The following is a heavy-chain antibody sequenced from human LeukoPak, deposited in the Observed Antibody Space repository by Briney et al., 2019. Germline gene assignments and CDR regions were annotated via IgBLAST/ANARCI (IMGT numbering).Heavy chain of an antibody. CDR1: GFTFSTYS. D-gene: IGHD2-2*01. J-gene: IGHJ5*02. CDR3: ARDLDIVVVPASWFYP. CDR2: ISSSSKYI. V-gene: IGHV3-21*01. Sequence: PGGSLRLSCAAPGFTFSTYSMNWVRQAPGRGLEWVSSISSSSKYIYYADSVKGRFTISRDDAKNSLSLQMNSLRAEDTAVYYCARDLDIVVVPASWFYPWGQGTLATVSS.